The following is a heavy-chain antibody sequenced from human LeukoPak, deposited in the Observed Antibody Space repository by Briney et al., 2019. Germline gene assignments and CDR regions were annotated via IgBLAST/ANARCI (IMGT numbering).Heavy chain of an antibody. Sequence: PGGSLRLSCAASGFTFSSYAMHWVRQAPGKGLEWVAVISYDGSNKYYADSVKGRFTISRDNSKNTLYLQMNSLRAEDTAVYYCARVNAAGYSGYDWGYYFDYWGQGTLVTVSS. CDR2: ISYDGSNK. V-gene: IGHV3-30-3*01. J-gene: IGHJ4*02. D-gene: IGHD5-12*01. CDR1: GFTFSSYA. CDR3: ARVNAAGYSGYDWGYYFDY.